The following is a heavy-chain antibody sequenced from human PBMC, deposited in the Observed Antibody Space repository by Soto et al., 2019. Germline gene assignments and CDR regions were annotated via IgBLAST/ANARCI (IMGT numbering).Heavy chain of an antibody. J-gene: IGHJ4*02. V-gene: IGHV1-18*01. D-gene: IGHD7-27*01. CDR2: ITAYNGDT. Sequence: QIQLVQSGAEVKVPGASVKVSCRASGYIFNNYGITWVRQAPGQGLEWMGFITAYNGDTKFAEKLQGRVSMTTDTSTNTAYMELRNLRSDDTALYYCARRTLGSAIGIGDYWGQGTLVTVSS. CDR3: ARRTLGSAIGIGDY. CDR1: GYIFNNYG.